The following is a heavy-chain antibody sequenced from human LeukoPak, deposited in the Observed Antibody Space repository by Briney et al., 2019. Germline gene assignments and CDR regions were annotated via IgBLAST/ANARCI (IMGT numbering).Heavy chain of an antibody. D-gene: IGHD6-19*01. CDR3: ARLIGSSGYFDF. J-gene: IGHJ4*02. V-gene: IGHV5-51*01. Sequence: GESLKISCKGSGYSFTSYWIAWLRQMPGKGLEWMGIIYPGDSDTRYSPSFKGQVTISADKSINTAYLQWSGLKASDTAMYYCARLIGSSGYFDFWGQGTLVTVSS. CDR2: IYPGDSDT. CDR1: GYSFTSYW.